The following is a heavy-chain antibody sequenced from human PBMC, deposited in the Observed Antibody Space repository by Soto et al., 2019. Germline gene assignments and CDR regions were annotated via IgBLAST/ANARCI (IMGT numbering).Heavy chain of an antibody. CDR2: ISAYNGNT. V-gene: IGHV1-18*01. J-gene: IGHJ4*02. CDR3: ASGERYYGSGSYSH. CDR1: CYTFTNYG. Sequence: QVQVVPAWAEVKEPGGSGKGSCQGSCYTFTNYGGSWGRQAPGQRVWWMGLISAYNGNTKYAQKLQGRVTMTTDTSTSTAYMELRSLRSDDTAVYYCASGERYYGSGSYSHWGQGTLVTVSS. D-gene: IGHD3-10*01.